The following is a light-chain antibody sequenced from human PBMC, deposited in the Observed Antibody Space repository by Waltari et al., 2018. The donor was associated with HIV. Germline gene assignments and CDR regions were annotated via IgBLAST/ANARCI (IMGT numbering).Light chain of an antibody. V-gene: IGLV1-47*01. CDR3: VSYDSRLDERL. Sequence: QSVLTQPPSVSGTPGQTVTISCSGSPSNIETDALSWYQQLPGTAPKLIIYRNYKRPSGVSDRFSCSKSGASASLVISGLRSEDEAHYYCVSYDSRLDERLFGGGTKLTVL. CDR1: PSNIETDA. J-gene: IGLJ3*02. CDR2: RNY.